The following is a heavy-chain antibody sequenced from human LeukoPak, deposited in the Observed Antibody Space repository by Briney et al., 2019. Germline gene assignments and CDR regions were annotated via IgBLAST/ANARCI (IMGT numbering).Heavy chain of an antibody. V-gene: IGHV3-11*01. Sequence: PGGSLRLSCAASGFTFSDYYMSWIRQAPGKGLEWVSYISSSGSTIYYADSVKGRFTISRDNARNSLYLQMNSLRAEDTAVYYCARDLSAYYDFWSGYPTGDGGIDPWGQGTLVTVSS. CDR3: ARDLSAYYDFWSGYPTGDGGIDP. J-gene: IGHJ5*02. CDR2: ISSSGSTI. CDR1: GFTFSDYY. D-gene: IGHD3-3*01.